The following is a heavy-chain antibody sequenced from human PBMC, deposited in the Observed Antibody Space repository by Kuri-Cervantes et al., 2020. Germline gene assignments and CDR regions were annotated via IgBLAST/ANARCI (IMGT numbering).Heavy chain of an antibody. J-gene: IGHJ4*02. V-gene: IGHV4-34*01. D-gene: IGHD3-10*01. CDR2: VNNSGGS. CDR3: ARERLTMVRGVNAYYFDY. CDR1: GGSFSSNY. Sequence: SQTLSLTCAVFGGSFSSNYWGWVRQTPGKGLEWIGEVNNSGGSNYNAPLKSRARISIDTSKNQFSLNLTSVTAADTAVYYCARERLTMVRGVNAYYFDYWGQGTLVTVSS.